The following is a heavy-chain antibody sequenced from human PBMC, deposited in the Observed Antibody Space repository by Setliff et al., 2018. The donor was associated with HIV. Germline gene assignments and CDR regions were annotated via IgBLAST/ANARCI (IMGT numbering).Heavy chain of an antibody. D-gene: IGHD2-2*02. V-gene: IGHV3-23*01. CDR1: EFTFGDYA. J-gene: IGHJ5*02. Sequence: GGSLRLSCAASEFTFGDYAMSWVRQPPGKGLEWVSVMWSDGTKYYADSVKGRFTISRDNSINLLYLHMHRLIAEDTAVYYCAKGVKYLDPWGQGTLVTVSS. CDR2: MWSDGTK. CDR3: AKGVKYLDP.